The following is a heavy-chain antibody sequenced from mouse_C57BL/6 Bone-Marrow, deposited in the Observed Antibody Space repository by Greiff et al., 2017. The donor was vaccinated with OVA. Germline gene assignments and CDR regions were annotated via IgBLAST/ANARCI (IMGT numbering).Heavy chain of an antibody. J-gene: IGHJ4*01. V-gene: IGHV2-3*01. CDR3: ARLVVVDAMDY. CDR2: IWGDGST. D-gene: IGHD1-1*02. CDR1: GFSLTSYG. Sequence: LVAPSQSLSITCTVSGFSLTSYGVSWVRQPPGKGLECLGVIWGDGSTNYHTALISRLTISKDNSKSQVFLKLNSLQTEDTATYYCARLVVVDAMDYWGQGTSVTVSS.